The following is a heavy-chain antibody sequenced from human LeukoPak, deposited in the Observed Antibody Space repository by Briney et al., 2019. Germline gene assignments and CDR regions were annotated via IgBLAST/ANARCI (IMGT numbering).Heavy chain of an antibody. J-gene: IGHJ4*02. V-gene: IGHV1-2*02. CDR2: INPNSGGT. CDR1: GNSFTGYY. D-gene: IGHD3-9*01. Sequence: GASVKVSCNAPGNSFTGYYMQWVRQAPGQGLEWMGWINPNSGGTNYAQNFQGRVTMTRDTSSNTAYMDLRRLRSDDTAVYYCARGERREYYDILTGEPHGYWGQGTLVTVSS. CDR3: ARGERREYYDILTGEPHGY.